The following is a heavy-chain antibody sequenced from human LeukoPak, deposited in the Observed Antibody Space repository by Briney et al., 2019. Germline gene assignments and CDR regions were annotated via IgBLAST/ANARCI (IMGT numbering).Heavy chain of an antibody. CDR1: GYTLTELS. D-gene: IGHD2-15*01. CDR3: ARVGGGRSFRSGHWFDP. CDR2: VNPEDGET. Sequence: ASVKVSCKVSGYTLTELSIHWVRQAPGKGLEWMGGVNPEDGETIYAQKFQGRVTMTEDTPIDTTYMEVSSLRSEDTAVYYCARVGGGRSFRSGHWFDPWGQGTLVTVSS. V-gene: IGHV1-24*01. J-gene: IGHJ5*02.